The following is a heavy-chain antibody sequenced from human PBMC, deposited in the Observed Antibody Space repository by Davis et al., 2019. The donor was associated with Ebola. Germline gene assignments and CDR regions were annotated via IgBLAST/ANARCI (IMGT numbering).Heavy chain of an antibody. V-gene: IGHV3-30-3*01. J-gene: IGHJ4*02. CDR3: ARDLGDSTGVGATPGY. Sequence: GESLKISCAASGFTFSSYAMHWVRQAPGKGLEWVAVISYDGSNKYYADSVKGRFTISRDNSKNTLYLQMNSLRAEDTAVYYCARDLGDSTGVGATPGYWGQGTLVTVSS. CDR1: GFTFSSYA. D-gene: IGHD1-26*01. CDR2: ISYDGSNK.